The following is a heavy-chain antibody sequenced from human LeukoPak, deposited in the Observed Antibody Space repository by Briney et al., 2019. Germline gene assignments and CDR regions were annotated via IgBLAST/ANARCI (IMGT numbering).Heavy chain of an antibody. CDR3: ARAARPGYSSSWYYFDY. CDR2: IYSGGST. V-gene: IGHV4-39*01. D-gene: IGHD6-13*01. Sequence: PSETLSLTCTVSGGSISSIGYYWGWLRQPPGKGLEWIGSIYSGGSTYYNPSLKSRVTISVDTSKNQFSLKLSSVTAADTAVYYCARAARPGYSSSWYYFDYWGQGTLVTVSS. J-gene: IGHJ4*02. CDR1: GGSISSIGYY.